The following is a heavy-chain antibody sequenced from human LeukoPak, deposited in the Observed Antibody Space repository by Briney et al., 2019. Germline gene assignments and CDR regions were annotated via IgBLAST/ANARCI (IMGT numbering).Heavy chain of an antibody. Sequence: GRSLRLSCAASNFAFSSYSMHWVRQAPGKGLEWVAVISYDESNIYYAASVKGRFSISRDNSKNTLFLQMNSLGAEDTAVYFCARGGSYDYWTGYRTDYWGQGTLVTVSS. CDR2: ISYDESNI. CDR3: ARGGSYDYWTGYRTDY. V-gene: IGHV3-30*04. CDR1: NFAFSSYS. J-gene: IGHJ4*02. D-gene: IGHD3-3*01.